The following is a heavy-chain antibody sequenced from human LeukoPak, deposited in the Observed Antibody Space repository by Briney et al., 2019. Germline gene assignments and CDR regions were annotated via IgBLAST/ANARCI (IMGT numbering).Heavy chain of an antibody. CDR3: ARDMASGAGSFDY. CDR2: IIVSNGAT. CDR1: GYTFPVYS. J-gene: IGHJ4*02. V-gene: IGHV1-2*02. D-gene: IGHD5-12*01. Sequence: ASVKVSCKGSGYTFPVYSVQWVRQAPGQGLEWMGWIIVSNGATNYAQKFQGRVTMTRDTSISTAYMELSSLNSDETAIYYCARDMASGAGSFDYWGQGTLVTVSS.